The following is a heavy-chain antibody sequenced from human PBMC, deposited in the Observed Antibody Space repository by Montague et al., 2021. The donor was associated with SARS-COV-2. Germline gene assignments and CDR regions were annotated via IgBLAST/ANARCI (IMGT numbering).Heavy chain of an antibody. D-gene: IGHD1-1*01. Sequence: SETLSLTCTVSGGSISSSSYYWGWIRQPPGKGPERIGSIYYSGTTFYNPSLRSRVTMSVDTSKNQFSLRLSSVTAADTAVFYCAREDAGGWYFDLWGRGTLVTVSS. J-gene: IGHJ2*01. CDR1: GGSISSSSYY. CDR2: IYYSGTT. V-gene: IGHV4-39*02. CDR3: AREDAGGWYFDL.